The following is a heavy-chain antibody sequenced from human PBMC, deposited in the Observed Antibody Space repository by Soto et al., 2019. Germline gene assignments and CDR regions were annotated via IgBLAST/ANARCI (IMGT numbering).Heavy chain of an antibody. CDR3: ARDHYYGSGKTLYNWFDP. D-gene: IGHD3-10*01. Sequence: QVQLVQSGAEVKKPGSSVKVSCKASGGTFSSYTISWVRQAPGQGLEWMGRIIPILGIANYAQKIQGRVTITADKSTSTAYMELSSLRSEDTAVYYCARDHYYGSGKTLYNWFDPWGQGTLVTVSS. V-gene: IGHV1-69*08. J-gene: IGHJ5*02. CDR2: IIPILGIA. CDR1: GGTFSSYT.